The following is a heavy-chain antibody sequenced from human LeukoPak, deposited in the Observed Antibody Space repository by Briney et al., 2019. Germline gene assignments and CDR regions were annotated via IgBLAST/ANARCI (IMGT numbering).Heavy chain of an antibody. J-gene: IGHJ4*02. CDR1: GGSFSGYY. CDR2: INHSGST. V-gene: IGHV4-34*01. CDR3: ARGLRDYDSSGTFYYFDY. D-gene: IGHD3-22*01. Sequence: PSETLSLTCAVYGGSFSGYYWSWIRQPPGKGLEWIGEINHSGSTNYNPSLKSRVTISVDTSKNQFSLKLSSVTAADTAVYYCARGLRDYDSSGTFYYFDYWGQGTLVTVPS.